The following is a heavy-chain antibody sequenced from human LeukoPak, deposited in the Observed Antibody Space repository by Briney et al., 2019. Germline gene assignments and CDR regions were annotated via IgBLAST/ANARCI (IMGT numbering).Heavy chain of an antibody. V-gene: IGHV3-21*01. CDR1: GFTFSSYS. D-gene: IGHD3-3*01. J-gene: IGHJ5*02. CDR2: ISSSSSYI. CDR3: ARDKDSWSTYLSWFDP. Sequence: PGGSLRLSCAASGFTFSSYSMNWVRQAPGKGLEWVSSISSSSSYIYYADSVKGRFTISRDNAKNSLYLQMNSLRAEDTAVYYCARDKDSWSTYLSWFDPWGQGTLVTVSS.